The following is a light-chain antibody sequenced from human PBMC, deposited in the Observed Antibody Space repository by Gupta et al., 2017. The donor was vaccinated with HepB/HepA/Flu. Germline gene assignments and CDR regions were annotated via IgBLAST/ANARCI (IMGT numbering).Light chain of an antibody. V-gene: IGKV1-5*03. Sequence: DIQLTQSPSTLSAYVGDRVTITCRASQSVSHWLAWYQQKPGKDPKLLIYWASNLESGVPSRFSGSGSGTEFTLTISSLQPDDFATYYCQQYNSYPTFGGGTKVEIK. J-gene: IGKJ4*01. CDR3: QQYNSYPT. CDR1: QSVSHW. CDR2: WAS.